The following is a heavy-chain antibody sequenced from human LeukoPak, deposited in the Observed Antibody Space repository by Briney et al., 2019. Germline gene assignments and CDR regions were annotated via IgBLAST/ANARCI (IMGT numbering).Heavy chain of an antibody. J-gene: IGHJ5*02. CDR3: AREVGYCSSTSCFNWFDP. Sequence: GRSLRLSCAASGFTFSSYGMHWVRQAPGKGLEWVSYISSSSSTIYYADSVKGRFTISRDNAKNSLYLQMNSLRAEDTAVYYCAREVGYCSSTSCFNWFDPWGQGTLVTVSS. D-gene: IGHD2-2*01. V-gene: IGHV3-48*01. CDR2: ISSSSSTI. CDR1: GFTFSSYG.